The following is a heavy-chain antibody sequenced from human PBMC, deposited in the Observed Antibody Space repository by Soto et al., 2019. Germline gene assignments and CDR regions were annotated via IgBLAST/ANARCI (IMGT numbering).Heavy chain of an antibody. D-gene: IGHD2-15*01. CDR1: GGSISSGGYY. V-gene: IGHV4-31*03. J-gene: IGHJ6*03. Sequence: PSETLSLTCTVSGGSISSGGYYWSWIRQHPGKGLEWIGYIYYSGSTYYNPSLKGRVTISVDTSKNQFSLKLSSVTAADTAVYYCARHYGRCSGGSCYPGYYYYYMDVWGKGTTVTVSS. CDR2: IYYSGST. CDR3: ARHYGRCSGGSCYPGYYYYYMDV.